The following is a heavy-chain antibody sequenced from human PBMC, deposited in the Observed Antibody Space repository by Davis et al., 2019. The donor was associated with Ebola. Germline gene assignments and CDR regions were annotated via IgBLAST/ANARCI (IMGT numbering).Heavy chain of an antibody. CDR3: ARDMGNYGVYYYYGMDV. Sequence: AASVKVSCKASGYTFTSYGISWVRQAPGQGLEWMGWISAYNGNTNYAQKLQGRVTMTTDTSTSTAYMELRSLRSDDTAVYYCARDMGNYGVYYYYGMDVWGQGTTVTVSS. J-gene: IGHJ6*02. CDR1: GYTFTSYG. D-gene: IGHD1-7*01. V-gene: IGHV1-18*01. CDR2: ISAYNGNT.